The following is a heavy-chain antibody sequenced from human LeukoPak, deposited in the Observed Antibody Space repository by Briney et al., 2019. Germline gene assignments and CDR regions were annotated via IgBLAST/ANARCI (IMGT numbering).Heavy chain of an antibody. D-gene: IGHD3-10*01. CDR3: AKGFYYYGSGD. V-gene: IGHV3-9*01. J-gene: IGHJ4*02. CDR2: ISWNSGSI. CDR1: GFTFDDYA. Sequence: GGSLRLSCAASGFTFDDYAMHWVRQAPGKGLEWVSGISWNSGSIGYADSVKGRFTMSRDNARNSLYLQMNSLRAEDTAVYYCAKGFYYYGSGDWGQGTLVTVSS.